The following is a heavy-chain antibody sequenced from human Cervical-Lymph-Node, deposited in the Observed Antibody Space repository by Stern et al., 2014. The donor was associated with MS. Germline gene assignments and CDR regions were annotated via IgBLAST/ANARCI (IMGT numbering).Heavy chain of an antibody. CDR3: AKDRGSGWSLDY. V-gene: IGHV3-30*18. D-gene: IGHD6-19*01. J-gene: IGHJ4*02. Sequence: VQLVESGGGVVQPGGSLRLSCAGSGFSFSTYGMHWVRQAPGKALEWVALISYDGSKKYYADSGKGRFTISRDNSKNTMYVQRNSLRLEDTAVYYCAKDRGSGWSLDYWGQGTLAAVSS. CDR1: GFSFSTYG. CDR2: ISYDGSKK.